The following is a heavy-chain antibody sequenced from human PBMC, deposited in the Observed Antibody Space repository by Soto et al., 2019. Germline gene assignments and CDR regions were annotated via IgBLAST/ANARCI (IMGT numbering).Heavy chain of an antibody. CDR2: IYYSGST. Sequence: QVQLQESGPGLVKPSQTLSLTCTVSGGSISSGDYYWSWIRQPPGKGLEWIGYIYYSGSTYYNPSPKNRVTISVDTSKNQLSLKLSSVTAADTAVYYCARAQGSGFLVSWGQGTLVTVSS. J-gene: IGHJ4*02. D-gene: IGHD3-10*01. V-gene: IGHV4-30-4*01. CDR3: ARAQGSGFLVS. CDR1: GGSISSGDYY.